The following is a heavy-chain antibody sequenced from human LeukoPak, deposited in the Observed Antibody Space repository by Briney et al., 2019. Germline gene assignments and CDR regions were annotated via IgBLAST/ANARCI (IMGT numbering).Heavy chain of an antibody. J-gene: IGHJ5*02. CDR3: ANRFPNRNWFDP. CDR1: GGSVSSGSYY. Sequence: NASETLSLTCTVSGGSVSSGSYYWSWIRQPPGKGLEWIGYIYYSGSTNYNPSLKSRVTISVDTSKNQFSLKLNSVTAADTAVYYCANRFPNRNWFDPWGQGTLVTVSS. D-gene: IGHD1-14*01. CDR2: IYYSGST. V-gene: IGHV4-61*01.